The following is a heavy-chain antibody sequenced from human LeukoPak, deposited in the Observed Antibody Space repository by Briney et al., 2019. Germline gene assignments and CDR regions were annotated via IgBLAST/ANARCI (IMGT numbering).Heavy chain of an antibody. D-gene: IGHD3-10*01. CDR3: AKAGYYGSGSYYALSYFDY. Sequence: PGGSLRLSCAASGFTFSSYAMSWVRHAPGKGLEWVSAISGSGGSTYYADSVKGRFTISRDNSKNTLYLQMNSLRAEDTAVYYCAKAGYYGSGSYYALSYFDYWGQGTLVTVSS. CDR1: GFTFSSYA. J-gene: IGHJ4*02. CDR2: ISGSGGST. V-gene: IGHV3-23*01.